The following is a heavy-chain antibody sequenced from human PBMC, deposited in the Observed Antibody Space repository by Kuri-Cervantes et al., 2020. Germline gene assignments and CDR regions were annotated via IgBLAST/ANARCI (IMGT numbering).Heavy chain of an antibody. CDR1: GFTFSDYY. D-gene: IGHD2-2*01. V-gene: IGHV3-11*01. J-gene: IGHJ6*04. CDR3: ARYRREGLGYCSSTSCYAVEDYGMDV. CDR2: ISSSGSTI. Sequence: GGALRLSCAASGFTFSDYYMSWIRQAPGKGLEWVSYISSSGSTIYYAASVKGRFTISRDNAKNSLYLQMNSLRAEETAVYYCARYRREGLGYCSSTSCYAVEDYGMDVWGKGTTVTVSS.